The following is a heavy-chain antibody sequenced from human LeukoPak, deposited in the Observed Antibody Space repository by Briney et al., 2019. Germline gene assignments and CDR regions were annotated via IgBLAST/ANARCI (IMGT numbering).Heavy chain of an antibody. Sequence: GGSLRLSCAASGFTFSSYSMNWVRQAPGKGLEWVSSISSSSSYIYYADSVKGRFTISRDNAKNSLYLQMNSLRAEDTAVYYCARDQVAASGSMGYWGQGTLVTVSS. CDR3: ARDQVAASGSMGY. D-gene: IGHD6-13*01. CDR1: GFTFSSYS. CDR2: ISSSSSYI. V-gene: IGHV3-21*01. J-gene: IGHJ4*02.